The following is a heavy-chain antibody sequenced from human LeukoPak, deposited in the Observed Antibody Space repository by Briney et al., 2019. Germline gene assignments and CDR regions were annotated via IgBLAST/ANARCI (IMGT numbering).Heavy chain of an antibody. CDR2: ITSSSSYT. CDR3: ARGPVDRVATITWYFDL. D-gene: IGHD5-12*01. V-gene: IGHV3-11*06. CDR1: GFTFSDYY. Sequence: SGGSLRVSCAASGFTFSDYYMSWIRQAPGKGLEWVSYITSSSSYTNYAESVKGRFTISRDNAKTSLYLQMNSLRAEDTAVYYCARGPVDRVATITWYFDLWGRGTLVTVSS. J-gene: IGHJ2*01.